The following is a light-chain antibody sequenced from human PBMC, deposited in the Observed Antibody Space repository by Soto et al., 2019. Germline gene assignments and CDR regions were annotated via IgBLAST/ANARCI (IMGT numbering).Light chain of an antibody. Sequence: EIVLTQSPGTLSLSPGERATFSCRASQSVSSTSLAWYQQKPGQAPRLLIYGASRRATGIPDRFSGNGSGTDFTLTIGRLEPEDFAVYYCQHYGDSSTWTFGQGTRWIS. CDR2: GAS. V-gene: IGKV3-20*01. CDR3: QHYGDSSTWT. J-gene: IGKJ1*01. CDR1: QSVSSTS.